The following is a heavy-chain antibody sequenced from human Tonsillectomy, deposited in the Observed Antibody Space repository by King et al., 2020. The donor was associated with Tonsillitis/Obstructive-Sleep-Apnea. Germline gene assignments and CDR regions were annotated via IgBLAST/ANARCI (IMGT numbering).Heavy chain of an antibody. J-gene: IGHJ3*02. Sequence: VQLQQSGPGLVKPSQTLSLTCAISGDSVSSNSAAWNWIRQSPSRGLEWLGRTYYRSKWYNDYAVSVKSRITINPDTSKNQFSLQLNSVTPEDTAVYYCARSGGLRFLEWLFEDAFDIWGQGTMVTVSS. CDR1: GDSVSSNSAA. CDR3: ARSGGLRFLEWLFEDAFDI. CDR2: TYYRSKWYN. V-gene: IGHV6-1*01. D-gene: IGHD3-3*01.